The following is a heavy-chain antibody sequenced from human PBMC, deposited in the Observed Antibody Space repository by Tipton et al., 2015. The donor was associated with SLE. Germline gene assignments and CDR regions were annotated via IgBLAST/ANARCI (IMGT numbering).Heavy chain of an antibody. CDR1: GGSFSGYY. V-gene: IGHV4-34*01. CDR2: INHSGST. CDR3: ASGDFSFDY. D-gene: IGHD3/OR15-3a*01. J-gene: IGHJ4*02. Sequence: TLSLTCAVYGGSFSGYYWSWIRQPPGKGLEWIGEINHSGSTNYNPSLKSRVTMSVDTSKNQFSLKLSSVTAADTAVYYCASGDFSFDYWGQGTLVTVSS.